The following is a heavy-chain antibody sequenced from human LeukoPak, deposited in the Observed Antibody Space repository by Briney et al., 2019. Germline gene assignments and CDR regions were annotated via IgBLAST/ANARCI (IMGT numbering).Heavy chain of an antibody. J-gene: IGHJ4*02. CDR3: AKDGGHIVVVTAIPSYFDY. Sequence: GGSLRLSCAASGFTFSSYAMSWVRKAPGKGLGWVSAISGSGGSTYYADSVKGRLTISRDNSKNTLYLQMNSLRAEDTAVYYCAKDGGHIVVVTAIPSYFDYWGQGTLVTVSS. D-gene: IGHD2-21*02. CDR2: ISGSGGST. CDR1: GFTFSSYA. V-gene: IGHV3-23*01.